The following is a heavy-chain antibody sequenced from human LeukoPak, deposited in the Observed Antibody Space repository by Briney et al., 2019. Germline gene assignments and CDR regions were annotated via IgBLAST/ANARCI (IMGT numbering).Heavy chain of an antibody. D-gene: IGHD3-22*01. CDR2: IIPIFGTA. CDR3: ARDPSTYYYDSSGYYDY. CDR1: GGTFSSYA. V-gene: IGHV1-69*01. Sequence: AASVKVSCKASGGTFSSYAISWVRQAPGQGLEWMGGIIPIFGTANYAQKFQGRVTITADESTSTAYMELSSLRSEDTAVYYCARDPSTYYYDSSGYYDYWGQGTLVTVSS. J-gene: IGHJ4*02.